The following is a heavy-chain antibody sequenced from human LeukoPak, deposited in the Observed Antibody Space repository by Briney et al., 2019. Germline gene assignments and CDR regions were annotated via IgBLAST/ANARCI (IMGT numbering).Heavy chain of an antibody. Sequence: GGSLRLSCAASGFTFSSYEMNWVRQAPGKGLEWVAYISSSGRTIYYADSVKGRFTISRDNAKNSLYLQMNSLRAEDTAVYYCAREKGYSGSYYGSYYFDYWGQGTLVTVSS. CDR2: ISSSGRTI. CDR3: AREKGYSGSYYGSYYFDY. CDR1: GFTFSSYE. D-gene: IGHD1-26*01. J-gene: IGHJ4*02. V-gene: IGHV3-48*03.